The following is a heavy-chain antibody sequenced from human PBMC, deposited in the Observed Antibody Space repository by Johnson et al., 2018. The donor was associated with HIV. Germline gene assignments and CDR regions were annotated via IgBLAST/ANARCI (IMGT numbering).Heavy chain of an antibody. J-gene: IGHJ3*02. D-gene: IGHD3-9*01. CDR2: TRNKANSYTT. CDR3: ARGGYYDILTGYYALAAFDI. V-gene: IGHV3-72*01. CDR1: GFTVSDHY. Sequence: VQLVESGGGLVQPGGSLRLSCVVSGFTVSDHYMDWVRQAPGKGLEWVGRTRNKANSYTTEYAASVKGRFTISRDDSKNSLYLQMNSLKTEDTAVYYCARGGYYDILTGYYALAAFDIWGQGTMVTVSS.